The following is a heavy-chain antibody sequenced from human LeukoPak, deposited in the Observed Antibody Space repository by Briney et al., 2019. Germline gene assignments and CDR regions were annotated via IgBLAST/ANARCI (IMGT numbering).Heavy chain of an antibody. V-gene: IGHV3-23*01. CDR3: AKDRPTRPIDY. J-gene: IGHJ4*02. D-gene: IGHD6-25*01. CDR1: GFTFSSYS. CDR2: ISSSGGNT. Sequence: GGSLRLSCAASGFTFSSYSMSWVRQAPGKGLEWVSSISSSGGNTYYPDPVKGRFTIPRDNSKNTMYPQMNSLRAEDTAVYYCAKDRPTRPIDYWGQGTLVTVSS.